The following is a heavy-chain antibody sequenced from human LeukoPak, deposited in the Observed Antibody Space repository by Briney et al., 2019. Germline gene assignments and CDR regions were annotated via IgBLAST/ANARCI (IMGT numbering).Heavy chain of an antibody. D-gene: IGHD2-15*01. CDR1: GFTFSSYA. V-gene: IGHV3-48*04. CDR3: AGDAGDSDIDGTIATRPFQH. Sequence: PPGGSLRLSCAASGFTFSSYAMSWVRQAPGKGLEWVSYISSSGSTIYHADSVKGRFTISRDNAKNSLYLQMNSLRAEDTAVYYCAGDAGDSDIDGTIATRPFQHWGQGTLVTVSS. J-gene: IGHJ1*01. CDR2: ISSSGSTI.